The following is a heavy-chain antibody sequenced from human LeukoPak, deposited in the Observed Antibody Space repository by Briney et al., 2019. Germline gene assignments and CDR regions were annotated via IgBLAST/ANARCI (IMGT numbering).Heavy chain of an antibody. V-gene: IGHV4-59*12. D-gene: IGHD3-10*01. CDR3: ARERRGYYYGMDV. CDR1: SGSISSYY. J-gene: IGHJ6*02. CDR2: VYYNGST. Sequence: PSETLSLTCTVSSGSISSYYWSWIRQPPGKGLEWIGHVYYNGSTNYNPSLKSRVTISVDTSKNQFSLKLSSVTAADTAVYYCARERRGYYYGMDVWGQGTTVTVSS.